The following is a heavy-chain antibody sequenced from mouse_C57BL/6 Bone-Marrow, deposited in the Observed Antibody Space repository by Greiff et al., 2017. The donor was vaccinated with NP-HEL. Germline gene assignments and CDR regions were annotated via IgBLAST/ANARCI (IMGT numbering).Heavy chain of an antibody. V-gene: IGHV3-6*01. D-gene: IGHD2-5*01. CDR2: ISYDGSN. CDR1: GYSITSGYY. CDR3: ARGYYSNYWFAY. Sequence: EVKLQESGPGLVKPSQSLSLTCSVTGYSITSGYYWNWIRQFPGNKLEWMGYISYDGSNNYNPSLKNRISITRDTSKNQFFLKLNSVTTEDTATYYCARGYYSNYWFAYWGQGTLVTVSA. J-gene: IGHJ3*01.